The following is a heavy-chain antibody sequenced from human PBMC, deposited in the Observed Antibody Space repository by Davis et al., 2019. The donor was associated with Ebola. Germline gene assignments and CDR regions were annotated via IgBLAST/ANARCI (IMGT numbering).Heavy chain of an antibody. J-gene: IGHJ4*02. CDR2: ISAYNGNT. V-gene: IGHV1-18*01. CDR3: ARAGWLQPFDY. CDR1: GYTFTSYD. Sequence: ASVKVSCKASGYTFTSYDIIWVRQAPGQGLEWMRWISAYNGNTNYAQKLQGRVTMTTDTSTSTAYMELRSLRSDDTAVYYCARAGWLQPFDYWGQGTLVTVSS. D-gene: IGHD5-24*01.